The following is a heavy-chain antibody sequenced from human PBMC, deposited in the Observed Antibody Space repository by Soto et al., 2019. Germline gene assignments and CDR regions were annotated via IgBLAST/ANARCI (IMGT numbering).Heavy chain of an antibody. D-gene: IGHD3-3*01. CDR2: IYWDDDK. J-gene: IGHJ4*02. Sequence: QITLKESGPTLVKPTQTLTLTCTFSGFSLSPNGVGVGWIRQPPGKALEWLALIYWDDDKRYSPSLKSRLTITRDTSKNQGVLTMTNMDPVDTATYYCAHRSSDFWSGSPSHWGQGILVTVSS. V-gene: IGHV2-5*02. CDR3: AHRSSDFWSGSPSH. CDR1: GFSLSPNGVG.